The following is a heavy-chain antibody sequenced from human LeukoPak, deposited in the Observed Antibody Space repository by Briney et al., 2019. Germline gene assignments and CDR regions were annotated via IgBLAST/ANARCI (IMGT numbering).Heavy chain of an antibody. CDR2: IYYSGST. D-gene: IGHD2-2*01. V-gene: IGHV4-59*01. Sequence: SETLSLTCTVSGGSISSYYWSWIRQPPGKGLEWIGYIYYSGSTNYNPSLKSRVTISVDTSKNQFSLKLSSVTAADTAVYYCARDQGYCSSTSCYFAFDIWGQGTMVTVSS. CDR1: GGSISSYY. J-gene: IGHJ3*02. CDR3: ARDQGYCSSTSCYFAFDI.